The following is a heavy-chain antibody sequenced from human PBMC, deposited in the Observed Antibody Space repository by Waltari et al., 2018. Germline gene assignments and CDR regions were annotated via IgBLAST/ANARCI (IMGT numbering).Heavy chain of an antibody. CDR1: GGSISSGGYY. J-gene: IGHJ4*02. Sequence: QVQLQESGPGLVKPSGTLSLTCTVSGGSISSGGYYWLWIRQPPGKGLEWIGSIYHSGSTYYNPSLKSRVTISVDTSKNQFSLKLSSVTAADTAVYYCAGRIAVAFRDYWGQGTLVTVSS. D-gene: IGHD6-19*01. V-gene: IGHV4-39*07. CDR3: AGRIAVAFRDY. CDR2: IYHSGST.